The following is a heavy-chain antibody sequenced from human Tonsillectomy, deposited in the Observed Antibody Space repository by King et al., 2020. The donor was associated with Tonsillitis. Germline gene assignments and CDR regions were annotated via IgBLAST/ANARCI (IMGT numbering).Heavy chain of an antibody. D-gene: IGHD3-10*01. V-gene: IGHV3-15*01. Sequence: VQLVESGGGLVKPGGSLRLSCAASGFKFRDSWMSWVRQAPGKGFEWLGHIKSKSDGGATVYAAPVNGRFAISRDDSKNTLYLQMNSLTTEDTGVYYCTAEPGVWGPGNLVT. J-gene: IGHJ1*01. CDR3: TAEPGV. CDR1: GFKFRDSW. CDR2: IKSKSDGGAT.